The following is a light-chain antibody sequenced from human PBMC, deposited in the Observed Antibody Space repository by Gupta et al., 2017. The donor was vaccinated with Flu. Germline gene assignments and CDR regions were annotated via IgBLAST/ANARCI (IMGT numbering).Light chain of an antibody. J-gene: IGLJ3*02. CDR2: DVS. Sequence: QSPLTQPRSVSGSPGHSVTIPCSGTSSDVGDYNYVSWYQHHPGKAPKLMIYDVSKRPSGVPDRFSGSKSGNTASLTISGLQAEDEADYYCCSYAGSYTRVFGGGTKLTVL. CDR3: CSYAGSYTRV. CDR1: SSDVGDYNY. V-gene: IGLV2-11*01.